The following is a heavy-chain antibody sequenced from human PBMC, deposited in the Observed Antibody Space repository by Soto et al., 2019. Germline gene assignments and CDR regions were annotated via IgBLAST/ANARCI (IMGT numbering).Heavy chain of an antibody. CDR3: ARDGGRLGY. CDR1: GFTFSSYS. D-gene: IGHD1-26*01. J-gene: IGHJ4*02. V-gene: IGHV3-48*02. Sequence: EVQLVESGGGLVQPGGSLRLSCAASGFTFSSYSMNWVRQAPGKGLEWVSYISSSSSTIYYADSVKGRFTISRDNAKNSLYLQTNSRRDEDTAVDYGARDGGRLGYWGQGTRGTVSS. CDR2: ISSSSSTI.